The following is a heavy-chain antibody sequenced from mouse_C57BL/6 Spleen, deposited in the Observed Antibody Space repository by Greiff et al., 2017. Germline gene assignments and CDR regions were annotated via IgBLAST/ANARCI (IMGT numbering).Heavy chain of an antibody. V-gene: IGHV1-52*01. CDR3: AMSARASYYATDY. CDR2: IDPSDSET. D-gene: IGHD3-1*01. CDR1: GYTFTSYW. J-gene: IGHJ4*01. Sequence: VQLQQLGAELVRPGSSVKLSCKASGYTFTSYWMHWVKQRPIQGLEWIGNIDPSDSETHYNQKFKDKATLTVDKSSSTAYMQLSSLTSEDSAVYYCAMSARASYYATDYWGQGTSVTVSS.